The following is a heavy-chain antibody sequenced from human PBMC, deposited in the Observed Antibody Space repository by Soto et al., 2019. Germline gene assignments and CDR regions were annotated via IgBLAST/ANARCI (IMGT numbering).Heavy chain of an antibody. CDR2: IYYSGST. CDR1: GGSISSSSYY. CDR3: ARHAGVTVTTIFWFDP. J-gene: IGHJ5*02. Sequence: QLQLQESGPGLVKPSETLSLTCTVSGGSISSSSYYWGWIRQPPGKGLEWIGSIYYSGSTYYNPSLKSRVTISVDTSKNQFSPKLSSVTAADTAVYYCARHAGVTVTTIFWFDPWGQGTLVTVSS. D-gene: IGHD4-17*01. V-gene: IGHV4-39*01.